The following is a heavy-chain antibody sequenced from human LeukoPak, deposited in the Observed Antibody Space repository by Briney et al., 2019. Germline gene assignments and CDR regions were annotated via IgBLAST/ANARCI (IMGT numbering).Heavy chain of an antibody. CDR3: AKGGVVPAADFDY. D-gene: IGHD2-2*01. CDR1: GFTFSNYG. Sequence: GGSLRLSCAASGFTFSNYGMHWVRQAPGKGLEWVAVISYDGSNKYYADSVKGRFTISRDNSKNTLYLQMNSLRAEDTAVYYCAKGGVVPAADFDYWGQGTLVTVSS. J-gene: IGHJ4*02. CDR2: ISYDGSNK. V-gene: IGHV3-30*18.